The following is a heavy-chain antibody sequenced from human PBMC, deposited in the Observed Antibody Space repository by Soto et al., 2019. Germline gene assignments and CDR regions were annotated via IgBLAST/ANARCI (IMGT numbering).Heavy chain of an antibody. Sequence: PSETLSLTCAVYGGSFSGYYWSWIRQPPGKGLEWIGEINHSGSTNYNPSLKSRVTISVDTSKNQFSLKLSSVTAADTAVYYCARARKQWLFTGSYYYYGMDVWGQGTTVT. V-gene: IGHV4-34*01. J-gene: IGHJ6*02. CDR1: GGSFSGYY. CDR2: INHSGST. D-gene: IGHD6-19*01. CDR3: ARARKQWLFTGSYYYYGMDV.